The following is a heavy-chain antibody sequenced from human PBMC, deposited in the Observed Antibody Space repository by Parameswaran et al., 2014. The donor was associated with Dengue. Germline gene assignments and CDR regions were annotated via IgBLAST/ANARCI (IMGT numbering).Heavy chain of an antibody. Sequence: VRQMPGKGLEWVAVIWYDGSINTNADSVKGRFTISRDNSKNTLYLQMNSLRAEDTAVYYCARDNKQLAGADYWGQGTLVTVSS. V-gene: IGHV3-33*01. J-gene: IGHJ4*02. D-gene: IGHD6-13*01. CDR2: IWYDGSI. CDR3: ARDNKQLAGADY.